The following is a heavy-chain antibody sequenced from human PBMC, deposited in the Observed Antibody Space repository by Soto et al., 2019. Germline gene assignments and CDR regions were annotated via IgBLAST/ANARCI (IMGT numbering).Heavy chain of an antibody. J-gene: IGHJ6*02. CDR2: ISSSSSYI. CDR3: ARVLRFLEWLPPYYYGMDV. Sequence: PGGSLRLSCAASGFTFSSYSMNWVRQAPGKGLEWVSSISSSSSYIYYADSVKGRFTISRDNAKNSLYLQMNSLRAGDTAVYYCARVLRFLEWLPPYYYGMDVWGQGTTVTVSS. CDR1: GFTFSSYS. V-gene: IGHV3-21*01. D-gene: IGHD3-3*01.